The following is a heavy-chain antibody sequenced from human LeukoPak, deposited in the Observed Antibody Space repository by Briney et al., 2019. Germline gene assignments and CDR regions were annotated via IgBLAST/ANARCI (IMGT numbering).Heavy chain of an antibody. CDR2: IYHSGST. Sequence: PSETLSLTCAVYGGSFSGYYWSWIRQPPGKGLEWIGYIYHSGSTYYNPSLKSRVTISVDRSKNQFSLKLSSVTAADTAVYYCARGNNYDILTGYPYFDYWGQGTLVTVSS. V-gene: IGHV4-34*01. D-gene: IGHD3-9*01. J-gene: IGHJ4*02. CDR1: GGSFSGYY. CDR3: ARGNNYDILTGYPYFDY.